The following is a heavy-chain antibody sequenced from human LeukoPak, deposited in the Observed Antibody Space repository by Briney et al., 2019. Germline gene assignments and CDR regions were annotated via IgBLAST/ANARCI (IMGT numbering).Heavy chain of an antibody. D-gene: IGHD3-22*01. CDR1: GFTFSSYA. CDR3: AAYTYYYDSSCYYPNKYYAFDI. Sequence: GGSLRLSCAASGFTFSSYAMSWVRQAPGKGLERVSAISGSGGSTYYADSVKGRFTISRDNSKNTLYLQMNSLRAEDTAVYYCAAYTYYYDSSCYYPNKYYAFDIWGQGTMVNVSS. CDR2: ISGSGGST. J-gene: IGHJ3*02. V-gene: IGHV3-23*01.